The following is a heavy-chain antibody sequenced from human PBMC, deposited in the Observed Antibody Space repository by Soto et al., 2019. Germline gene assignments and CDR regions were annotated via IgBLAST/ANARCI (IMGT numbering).Heavy chain of an antibody. J-gene: IGHJ6*03. V-gene: IGHV4-34*01. CDR2: IHHSGST. D-gene: IGHD2-2*01. Sequence: QVQLQQWGAGLLKPSETLSLTCAVYGGSFSGYYWSWIRQPPGKGLEWIGEIHHSGSTNYNPSLTSRVTISVDTSKNQFSLKLSSVTAADTAVYYCARGIRVVVPAAMAGGGYYYDMDVWGKGTTVTVSS. CDR3: ARGIRVVVPAAMAGGGYYYDMDV. CDR1: GGSFSGYY.